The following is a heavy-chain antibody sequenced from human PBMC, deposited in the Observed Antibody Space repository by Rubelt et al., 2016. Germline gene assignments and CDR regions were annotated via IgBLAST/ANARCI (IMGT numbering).Heavy chain of an antibody. Sequence: EVQLVDSGGTLVQPGGSLRLSCAASGLTFRSHSMNWARQAPGKGPEWVSYLSGRCSSTYSQDFVTGRFTISCDNAKDALYLQLKSLGAEYTATYYCVRGGVDVWGQGTTVTVSS. CDR1: GLTFRSHS. CDR3: VRGGVDV. V-gene: IGHV3-48*01. J-gene: IGHJ6*02. CDR2: LSGRCSST.